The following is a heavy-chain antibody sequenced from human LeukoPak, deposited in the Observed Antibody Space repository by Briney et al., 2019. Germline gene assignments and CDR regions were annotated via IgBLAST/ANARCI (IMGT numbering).Heavy chain of an antibody. CDR1: GGTFSSYA. CDR3: ASADNRNYVSWFDP. D-gene: IGHD1-7*01. V-gene: IGHV1-69*05. J-gene: IGHJ5*02. Sequence: ASVKVSCKASGGTFSSYAISWVRQAPGQGLEWMGGIIPIFGTANYAQKFQGRVTITTDESKSTAYMELSSLRSEDTAVYYCASADNRNYVSWFDPWGQGTLVTVSS. CDR2: IIPIFGTA.